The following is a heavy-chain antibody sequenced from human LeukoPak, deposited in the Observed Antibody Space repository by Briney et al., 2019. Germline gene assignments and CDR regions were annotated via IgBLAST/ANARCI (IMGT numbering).Heavy chain of an antibody. CDR1: GFTFSSYA. D-gene: IGHD5-18*01. CDR2: ISGSGGST. V-gene: IGHV3-23*01. CDR3: AYVLGGVHSGYSYGYPINENLRPFNDY. J-gene: IGHJ4*02. Sequence: PGGSLRLSCAASGFTFSSYAMSWVRQAPGKGLEWVSAISGSGGSTYYADSVKGRFTISRDNSKNTLYLQMNSLRAEDTAVYYCAYVLGGVHSGYSYGYPINENLRPFNDYWGQGTLVTVSS.